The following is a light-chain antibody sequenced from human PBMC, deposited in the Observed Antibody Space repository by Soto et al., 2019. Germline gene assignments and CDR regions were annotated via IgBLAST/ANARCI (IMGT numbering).Light chain of an antibody. CDR2: KAS. CDR3: QHSNSYSDA. J-gene: IGKJ1*01. V-gene: IGKV1-5*03. CDR1: QTISSW. Sequence: DIQMTQSPSTLSGSVGDRVTITCRASQTISSWLAWYPQKPGKAPKLLIYKASTLKSGVPSRFSGSGSGTEFTLTISSLQPYDVATYDCQHSNSYSDAFGQGTKVELK.